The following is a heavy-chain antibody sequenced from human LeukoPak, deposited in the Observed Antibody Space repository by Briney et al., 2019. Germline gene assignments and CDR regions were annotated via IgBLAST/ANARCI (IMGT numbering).Heavy chain of an antibody. Sequence: GGSLRLSCAASGFTFSSYAMSWVRQAPGKGLEWVSGISGSGGSTYYADSVKGRFTISRDNSKNTLYLQMNSLRAEDTAVYYCAKGPRFYYDSSGYCYFDYWGQGTLVTVSS. CDR3: AKGPRFYYDSSGYCYFDY. CDR1: GFTFSSYA. V-gene: IGHV3-23*01. J-gene: IGHJ4*02. D-gene: IGHD3-22*01. CDR2: ISGSGGST.